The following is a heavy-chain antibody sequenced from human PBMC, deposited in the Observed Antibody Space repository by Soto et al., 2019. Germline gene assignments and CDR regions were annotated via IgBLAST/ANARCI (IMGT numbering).Heavy chain of an antibody. Sequence: QVQLVESGGGVVQPGRSLRLSCAASGFTFSSYGMHWVRQAPGKGLEWVAVIWYDGSNKYYADSVKGRFTISRDNSKNTLYLQMNSLRAEDTAVYYCARDHSSGWSFDYWVQGTLVTVSS. D-gene: IGHD6-19*01. J-gene: IGHJ4*02. CDR2: IWYDGSNK. V-gene: IGHV3-33*01. CDR1: GFTFSSYG. CDR3: ARDHSSGWSFDY.